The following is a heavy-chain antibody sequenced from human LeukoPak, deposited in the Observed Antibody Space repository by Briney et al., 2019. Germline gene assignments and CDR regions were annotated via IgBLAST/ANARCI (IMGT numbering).Heavy chain of an antibody. CDR1: GYTLTELS. D-gene: IGHD6-19*01. V-gene: IGHV1-24*01. J-gene: IGHJ4*02. CDR2: FDPEDGET. Sequence: ASVTVSCTVSGYTLTELSMHWVRQAPGKGLEWRGGFDPEDGETIYAQKFQGRVTMTEDTSTDTAYMELSSLRSEDTAVYYCATGLISSGWLFDYWGQGTLVTVSS. CDR3: ATGLISSGWLFDY.